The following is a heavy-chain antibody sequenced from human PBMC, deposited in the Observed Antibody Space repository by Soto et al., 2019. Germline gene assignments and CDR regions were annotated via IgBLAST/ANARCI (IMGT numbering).Heavy chain of an antibody. J-gene: IGHJ4*02. V-gene: IGHV4-34*01. Sequence: PSETLSLTCAFYGGSFSGYYWSWIRQPPGKGLEWIGEINHRGSTHYNPSLKSRVTISVDTSKNQFSLTLSSVTAADTAVYFCARGDTMTGYSYWGQGTPVTVSS. CDR3: ARGDTMTGYSY. CDR2: INHRGST. CDR1: GGSFSGYY. D-gene: IGHD3-9*01.